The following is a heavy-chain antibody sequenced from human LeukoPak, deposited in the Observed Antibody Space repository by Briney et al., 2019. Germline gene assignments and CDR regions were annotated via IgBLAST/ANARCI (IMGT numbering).Heavy chain of an antibody. J-gene: IGHJ6*03. Sequence: ASVKVSCKASGYMFTGYYMHWVRQPPGQGLEWMGWINPNSGGTNYAQKFQGRVTMTRDTSISTAYMDLNRLRSDDTAVYYCARVVALTGTPVYYMDVWGKGTTVTVSS. CDR1: GYMFTGYY. V-gene: IGHV1-2*02. CDR3: ARVVALTGTPVYYMDV. CDR2: INPNSGGT. D-gene: IGHD6-19*01.